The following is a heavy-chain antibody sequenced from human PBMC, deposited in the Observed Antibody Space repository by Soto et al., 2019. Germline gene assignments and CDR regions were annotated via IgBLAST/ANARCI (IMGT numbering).Heavy chain of an antibody. CDR2: IVVGSGNT. Sequence: ASVKVSCKASGFTFTSSAMEWVRQARGQRLEWIGWIVVGSGNTNYAQKFQERVTITRDMSTSTAYMELSSLRSEDTAVYYCAAGSVVNSGYDHAWAFDIWGQGTMVTVSS. CDR3: AAGSVVNSGYDHAWAFDI. D-gene: IGHD5-12*01. J-gene: IGHJ3*02. CDR1: GFTFTSSA. V-gene: IGHV1-58*02.